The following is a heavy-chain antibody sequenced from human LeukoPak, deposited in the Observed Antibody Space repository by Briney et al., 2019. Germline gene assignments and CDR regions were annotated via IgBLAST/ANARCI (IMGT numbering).Heavy chain of an antibody. J-gene: IGHJ4*02. CDR1: GFTFDDYA. D-gene: IGHD6-13*01. V-gene: IGHV3-9*01. Sequence: GRSLRLSCAASGFTFDDYAMHWVRQAPGKGLEWVSGISWNSGSIGYADSVKGRFTISRDNAKNPLYLQMNSLRAEDTALYYCAKDNSRYSSSQLDYWGQGTLVTVSS. CDR3: AKDNSRYSSSQLDY. CDR2: ISWNSGSI.